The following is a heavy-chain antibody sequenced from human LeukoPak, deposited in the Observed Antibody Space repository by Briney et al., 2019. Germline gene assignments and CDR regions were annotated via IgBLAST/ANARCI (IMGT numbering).Heavy chain of an antibody. D-gene: IGHD5-18*01. J-gene: IGHJ3*02. CDR3: ARAGERVDTGPGAFDI. V-gene: IGHV1-69*01. CDR2: IIPIFGTA. CDR1: RGTFSSYA. Sequence: SVKVSCKASRGTFSSYAISWVRQAPGQGLEWLGGIIPIFGTAKYAQKFQDRVTITADESTSTAYMELSSLRSEDTAVYYCARAGERVDTGPGAFDIWGQGTMVTVSS.